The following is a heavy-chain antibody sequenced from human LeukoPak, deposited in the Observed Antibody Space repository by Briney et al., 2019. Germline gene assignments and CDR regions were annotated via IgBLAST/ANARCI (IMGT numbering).Heavy chain of an antibody. J-gene: IGHJ4*02. CDR3: ARGSYGETYY. V-gene: IGHV1-18*01. D-gene: IGHD4-17*01. CDR1: GYTFTSYG. CDR2: TSAYNGNT. Sequence: GASVKVSCKASGYTFTSYGISWVRQAPGQGLEWMGWTSAYNGNTNYAQKLQGRVTMTTDTSPSTAYMELRSLRSDDTVVYCCARGSYGETYYWGQGTLVTVSS.